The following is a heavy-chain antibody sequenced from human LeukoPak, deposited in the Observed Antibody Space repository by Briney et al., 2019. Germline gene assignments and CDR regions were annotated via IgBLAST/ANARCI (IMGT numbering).Heavy chain of an antibody. CDR3: AKDFGRSAYDRPFDY. CDR1: EFTFSTYS. D-gene: IGHD5-12*01. J-gene: IGHJ4*02. Sequence: PGGSLRLSCAASEFTFSTYSMNWVRQAPGKGLEWVSSISSNNRYIYYADSVKGRFTISRDNAKNSLYLQMNSLRAEDTALYYCAKDFGRSAYDRPFDYWGQGTLVTVSS. V-gene: IGHV3-21*04. CDR2: ISSNNRYI.